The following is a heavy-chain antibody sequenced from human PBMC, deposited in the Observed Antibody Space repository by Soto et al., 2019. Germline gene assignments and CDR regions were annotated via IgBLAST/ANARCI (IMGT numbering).Heavy chain of an antibody. CDR2: IYYSGST. V-gene: IGHV4-39*01. J-gene: IGHJ6*03. CDR3: AARGSGSYRRYYYYMDV. CDR1: GGSISSSSYY. D-gene: IGHD3-10*01. Sequence: QLQLQESGPGLVKPSETLSLTCTVSGGSISSSSYYWGWIRQPPGKGLEWIGSIYYSGSTYYNPSLKSRVTISVDTSKNQFSLKLSSVTAADTAVYYCAARGSGSYRRYYYYMDVWGKGTTVTVSS.